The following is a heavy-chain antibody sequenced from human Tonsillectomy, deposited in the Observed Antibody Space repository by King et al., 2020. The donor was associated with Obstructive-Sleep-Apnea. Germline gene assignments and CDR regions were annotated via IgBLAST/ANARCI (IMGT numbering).Heavy chain of an antibody. D-gene: IGHD3-16*01. V-gene: IGHV4-31*03. CDR2: IYYTGAT. J-gene: IGHJ4*02. CDR1: GGSISSGGYY. Sequence: PLQESGPGLVKPSQTLSLTCTVSGGSISSGGYYWSWMRQHPGKGLEWIGYIYYTGATYYNPSLKSRVSISVDTSKNQFSLKMSSVTAADPAGYSWASDGGVFGGFRGWGKGTLV. CDR3: ASDGGVFGGFRG.